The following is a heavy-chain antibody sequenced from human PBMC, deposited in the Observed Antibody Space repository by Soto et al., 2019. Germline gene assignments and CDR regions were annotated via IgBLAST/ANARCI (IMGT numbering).Heavy chain of an antibody. CDR3: ERDHLSDGRSSFDY. V-gene: IGHV6-1*01. Sequence: SQTLSLTCAISGDSVSSNSASWNWIRQSPSRGLEWLGRTYYRSKWYNDYAVSVKSRITINPNTSKNQFSLQLNSVTPEETDEYYGERDHLSDGRSSFDYWGQGTLVTVSS. CDR2: TYYRSKWYN. J-gene: IGHJ4*02. D-gene: IGHD6-6*01. CDR1: GDSVSSNSAS.